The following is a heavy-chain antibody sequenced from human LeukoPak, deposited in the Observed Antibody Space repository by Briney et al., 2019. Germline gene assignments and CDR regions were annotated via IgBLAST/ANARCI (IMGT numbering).Heavy chain of an antibody. CDR3: ARGWVVATGGFDM. CDR2: IYSGGPT. J-gene: IGHJ3*02. Sequence: GGSQGLSCAASGFTVSLYYMTWVRQAPGKGLEWVSVIYSGGPTYYADSVKGRFTISRDNSKNTVYLQMNSLRGEDTAVYFCARGWVVATGGFDMWGQGTMVTVSS. CDR1: GFTVSLYY. V-gene: IGHV3-53*01. D-gene: IGHD2-8*02.